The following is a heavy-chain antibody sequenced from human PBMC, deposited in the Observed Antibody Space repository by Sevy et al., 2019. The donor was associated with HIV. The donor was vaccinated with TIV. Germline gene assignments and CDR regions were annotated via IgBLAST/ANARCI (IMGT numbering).Heavy chain of an antibody. D-gene: IGHD3-3*01. Sequence: SETLSLTCAVSGYSISRGYHWGWIRQPPGKGLEWIGSIDQSGNAYYNPSLRSRVTISVDTSRNQFYMYVSTVSATDTAVYYCARHGIFGVTYSFDYWGRGTLVTVSS. CDR2: IDQSGNA. J-gene: IGHJ4*01. CDR1: GYSISRGYH. V-gene: IGHV4-38-2*01. CDR3: ARHGIFGVTYSFDY.